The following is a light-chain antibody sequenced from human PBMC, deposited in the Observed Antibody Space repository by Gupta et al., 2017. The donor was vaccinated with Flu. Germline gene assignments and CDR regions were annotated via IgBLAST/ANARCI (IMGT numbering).Light chain of an antibody. V-gene: IGLV2-14*01. CDR1: SSDIINYNY. CDR3: SAYTTSSTLV. CDR2: EVS. J-gene: IGLJ3*02. Sequence: QSALTQPASVSGSPGQSIAISCSGTSSDIINYNYVSWYQHRPGNAPELLIYEVSYRPSGVSDRFSGTKSGNTASLTISGLKADDEAHYYCSAYTTSSTLVFGGGTKLTVL.